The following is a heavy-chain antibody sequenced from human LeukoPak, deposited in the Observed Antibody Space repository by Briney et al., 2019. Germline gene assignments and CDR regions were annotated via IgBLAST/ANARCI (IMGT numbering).Heavy chain of an antibody. J-gene: IGHJ4*02. CDR3: ARDLALGYCPSSSCSSPLFGY. CDR1: GGSISSYY. D-gene: IGHD2-2*01. V-gene: IGHV4-4*07. Sequence: SETLSLTCTAPGGSISSYYWSWIRQPAGKGLEWIGRIHTTGGTRYNPSLKSRITMSVDASKTQFSLKLTSVTAADTAVYYCARDLALGYCPSSSCSSPLFGYWGQGTLVTVSS. CDR2: IHTTGGT.